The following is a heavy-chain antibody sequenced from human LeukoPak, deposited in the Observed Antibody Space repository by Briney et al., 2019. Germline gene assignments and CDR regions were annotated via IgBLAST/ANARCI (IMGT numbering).Heavy chain of an antibody. CDR2: ISSSGRNA. CDR1: VFACSSSA. D-gene: IGHD4-11*01. V-gene: IGHV3-64D*06. J-gene: IGHJ4*02. CDR3: VPHINYSHQY. Sequence: GGSLRLSRSASVFACSSSAMHWVRQAPGKTLEYVSAISSSGRNAYYAETVKGRFTISRNNSKKTLSLQMSSQRPEDTAVYNCVPHINYSHQYWGRGTQVTGS.